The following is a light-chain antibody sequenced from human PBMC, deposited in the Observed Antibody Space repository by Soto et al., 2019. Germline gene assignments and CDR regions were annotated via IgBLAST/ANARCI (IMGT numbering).Light chain of an antibody. CDR2: VTSDGSH. CDR1: SGHSDYA. V-gene: IGLV4-69*01. Sequence: QSVLTQSPSASASPGASVKLTCTLSSGHSDYAIAWHRQQPEKGPRYLMKVTSDGSHTKGDGIPDRFSGSSSGADRYLTISSLRSDDEADYYCQAWGTGGVFGGGTNHTVL. J-gene: IGLJ3*02. CDR3: QAWGTGGV.